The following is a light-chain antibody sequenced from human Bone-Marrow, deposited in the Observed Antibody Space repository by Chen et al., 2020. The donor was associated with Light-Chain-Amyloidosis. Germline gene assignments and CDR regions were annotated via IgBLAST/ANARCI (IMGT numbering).Light chain of an antibody. Sequence: DIQMTQYPSTLSSSVGDRVTITCRASQSISSWLAWYQQKPGKAPKLLIYDASSLESGVPSRFSGSGSGTEFTLTISSLQSEDFAVYYCQQYNHWPPITFGQGTRLVIK. J-gene: IGKJ5*01. CDR1: QSISSW. CDR3: QQYNHWPPIT. V-gene: IGKV1-5*01. CDR2: DAS.